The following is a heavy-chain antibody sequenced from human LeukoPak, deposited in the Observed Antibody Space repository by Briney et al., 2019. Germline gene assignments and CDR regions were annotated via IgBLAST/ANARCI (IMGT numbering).Heavy chain of an antibody. CDR2: IYYSGST. J-gene: IGHJ4*02. V-gene: IGHV4-39*01. CDR1: GGSINSSRYY. CDR3: ARREYSSSSSFDY. D-gene: IGHD6-6*01. Sequence: SETLSLTCNVSGGSINSSRYYWGWIRQPPGKGLEWIGNIYYSGSTYYNPYLKSRVTISVDTSKNQFSLKLSSVTAADTAVYYCARREYSSSSSFDYWGQGTLVTVSS.